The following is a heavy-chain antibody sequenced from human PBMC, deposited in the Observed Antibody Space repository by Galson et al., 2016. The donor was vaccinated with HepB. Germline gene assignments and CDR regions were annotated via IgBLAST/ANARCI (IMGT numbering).Heavy chain of an antibody. J-gene: IGHJ4*02. V-gene: IGHV4-4*02. CDR3: ARGVAAAGHFDY. Sequence: SETLSLTCAVSGGSISSSNWWSWVRQPPGKGLEWIGEIYHSGSSNYNPSLKSRVTLSVDKSKNQVSLKLNSVTAADTAVYYCARGVAAAGHFDYWGQGTLVTVSS. CDR1: GGSISSSNW. CDR2: IYHSGSS. D-gene: IGHD6-13*01.